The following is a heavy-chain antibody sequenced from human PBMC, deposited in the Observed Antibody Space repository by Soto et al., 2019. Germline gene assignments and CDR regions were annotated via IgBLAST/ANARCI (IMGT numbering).Heavy chain of an antibody. V-gene: IGHV3-21*04. CDR3: ARDYGGSSCSWYWRRYGMDV. CDR1: GFTFSSYS. CDR2: ISSSSSHI. J-gene: IGHJ6*02. Sequence: GGSLRLSCAASGFTFSSYSMNWVRQAPGKXLEWVSSISSSSSHIYYADSVKGRFTISRDNAKNSLYLQMNSLSAEDTAVYYCARDYGGSSCSWYWRRYGMDVWCQGTTVTVFS. D-gene: IGHD6-13*01.